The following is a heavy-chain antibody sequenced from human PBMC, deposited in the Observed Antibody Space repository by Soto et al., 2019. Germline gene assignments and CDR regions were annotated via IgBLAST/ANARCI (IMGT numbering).Heavy chain of an antibody. CDR3: ARDHSDGRIAGATTPSNDAFDI. CDR1: GFTFSSYS. D-gene: IGHD6-25*01. J-gene: IGHJ3*02. CDR2: ISSSSSTI. Sequence: EVQLVESGGGLVQPGGSLRLSCAASGFTFSSYSMNWVRQAPGKGLEWGSYISSSSSTIYYADSVKGRFTISRDNAKNCLYLQLNSLRNEDTAVYYCARDHSDGRIAGATTPSNDAFDIWGQGTMVTVSS. V-gene: IGHV3-48*02.